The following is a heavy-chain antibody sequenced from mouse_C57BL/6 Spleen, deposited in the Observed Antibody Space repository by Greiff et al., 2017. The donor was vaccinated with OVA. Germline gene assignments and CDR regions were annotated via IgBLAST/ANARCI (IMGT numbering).Heavy chain of an antibody. J-gene: IGHJ2*01. CDR3: ATHYFDY. Sequence: QVQLQQPGAELVKPGASVKLSCKASGYTFTSYWMQWVKQRPGQGLEWIGEIDPSDSYTNYNQKFKGKATLTVDTSSSTAYMQLSSLTSEDSAVYYCATHYFDYWGQGTTLTGSS. CDR2: IDPSDSYT. CDR1: GYTFTSYW. V-gene: IGHV1-50*01.